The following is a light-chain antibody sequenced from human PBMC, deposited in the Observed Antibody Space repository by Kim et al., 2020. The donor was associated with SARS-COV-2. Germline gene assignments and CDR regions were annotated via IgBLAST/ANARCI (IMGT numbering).Light chain of an antibody. V-gene: IGLV3-1*01. J-gene: IGLJ2*01. Sequence: SYELTQPPSVSVSPGQTASITCSGDKLGDKYACXYQQKPGQSPVLVIYQDSKRPSGIPERFSGSNSGNTATLTISGTQAMDEADYYCQAWDSSTPYVVFG. CDR3: QAWDSSTPYVV. CDR1: KLGDKY. CDR2: QDS.